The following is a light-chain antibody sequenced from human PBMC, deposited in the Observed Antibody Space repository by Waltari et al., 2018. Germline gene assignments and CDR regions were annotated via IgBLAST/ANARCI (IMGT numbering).Light chain of an antibody. CDR3: ATWDDRLTGVV. V-gene: IGLV1-44*01. CDR1: NSNIGSNV. Sequence: QSALSQPPSASGTPGQTVTIFCSGGNSNIGSNVVNWYQQVPGTAPKLLIYCNTYRPSGVPDRFSGSESGTSASLAISGLQSDDEGDYYCATWDDRLTGVVFGGGTKVTVL. CDR2: CNT. J-gene: IGLJ2*01.